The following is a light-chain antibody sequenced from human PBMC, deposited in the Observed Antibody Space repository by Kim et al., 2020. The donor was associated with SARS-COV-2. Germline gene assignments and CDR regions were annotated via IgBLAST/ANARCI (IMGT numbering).Light chain of an antibody. CDR1: QSISSY. V-gene: IGKV1-39*01. J-gene: IGKJ2*01. CDR3: QQSYRTPYT. Sequence: SPSVGDRVTITCRASQSISSYLNWYLQKPGKAPKPLIYAASSLQSGVPSRFSGSGSGTDFTLTISSLQPEDFAIYYCQQSYRTPYTFGQGTKLEI. CDR2: AAS.